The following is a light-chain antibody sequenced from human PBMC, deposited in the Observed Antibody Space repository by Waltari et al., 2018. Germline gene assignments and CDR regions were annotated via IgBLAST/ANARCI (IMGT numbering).Light chain of an antibody. CDR3: SAWDSSRSAWV. Sequence: QAGLTQPPSVSKGLRQTATLTCTGNSNNVGNQGAAWLQQHQGHPPKLLSYRNNNRPSRISERFSASRSGNSATLTITGLQPEDGADYYCSAWDSSRSAWVFGGGTKLTVL. V-gene: IGLV10-54*04. J-gene: IGLJ3*02. CDR1: SNNVGNQG. CDR2: RNN.